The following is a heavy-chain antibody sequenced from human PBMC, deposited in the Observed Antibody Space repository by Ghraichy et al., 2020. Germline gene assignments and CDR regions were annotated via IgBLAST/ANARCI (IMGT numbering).Heavy chain of an antibody. V-gene: IGHV4-30-4*01. D-gene: IGHD4-17*01. J-gene: IGHJ4*02. CDR3: ARAGWDYGDNGSFDY. CDR2: IYYSGST. Sequence: SETLSLTCTVSGGSISSGDYYWSWIRQPPGKGLEWIGYIYYSGSTYYNPSLKSRVTISVDTSKNQFSLKLSSVTAADTAVYYCARAGWDYGDNGSFDYWGQGTLVTVSS. CDR1: GGSISSGDYY.